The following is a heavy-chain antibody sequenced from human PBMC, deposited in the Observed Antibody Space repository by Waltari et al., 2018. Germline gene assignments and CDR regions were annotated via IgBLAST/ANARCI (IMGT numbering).Heavy chain of an antibody. D-gene: IGHD7-27*01. CDR1: GDSITSKSFY. J-gene: IGHJ4*02. CDR3: AREVTKVELGRRLPHFFDS. Sequence: QVQLQESGPGLVKPSQTLSLTCTVSGDSITSKSFYWNWVRQPAGKGLEWIGRFYSSEYINYNPSLKSRVTISRDTSKKQFFLKLTSVTAADTAFYYCAREVTKVELGRRLPHFFDSWGQGTLVTVSS. V-gene: IGHV4-61*02. CDR2: FYSSEYI.